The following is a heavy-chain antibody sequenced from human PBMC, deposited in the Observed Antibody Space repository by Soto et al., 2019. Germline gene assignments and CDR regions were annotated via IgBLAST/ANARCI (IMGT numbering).Heavy chain of an antibody. CDR1: GFTFISYA. CDR2: ISYDGSNK. CDR3: ARDFKYSRRKLDV. D-gene: IGHD2-21*01. Sequence: GGSLRLSGAASGFTFISYAMNWVRQGPGKGLEWVAVISYDGSNKYYADSVKGRFTISRDNSKNTLYLQMNSLRAEDTAVYYCARDFKYSRRKLDVWGQGTTVTVSS. J-gene: IGHJ6*02. V-gene: IGHV3-30-3*01.